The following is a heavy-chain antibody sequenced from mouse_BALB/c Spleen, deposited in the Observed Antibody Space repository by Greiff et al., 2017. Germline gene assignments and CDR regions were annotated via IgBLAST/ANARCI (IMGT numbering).Heavy chain of an antibody. J-gene: IGHJ4*01. CDR3: ARYPSYYGSSNYAMDY. CDR1: GFSLTGYG. CDR2: IWGDGST. Sequence: QVQLKQSGPGLVAPSQSLSITCTVSGFSLTGYGVNWVRQPPGKGLEWLGMIWGDGSTDYNSALKSRLSISKDNSKSQVFLKMNSLQANDTAIYYCARYPSYYGSSNYAMDYWGQGTSVTVSS. D-gene: IGHD1-1*01. V-gene: IGHV2-6-7*01.